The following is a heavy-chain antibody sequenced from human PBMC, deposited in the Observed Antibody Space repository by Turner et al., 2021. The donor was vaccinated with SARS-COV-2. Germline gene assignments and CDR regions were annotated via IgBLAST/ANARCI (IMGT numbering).Heavy chain of an antibody. CDR2: IYYSGST. J-gene: IGHJ6*02. V-gene: IGHV4-39*02. Sequence: LQLQESGPGLVKPSETLSLTCTVSVGSISSSSYYWGWIRQPPGKGLEWIGSIYYSGSTYYNPSLKSRVTISVDTSKNQFSLKLSSVTAADTAVYYCATEMATISRYYYYGMDVWGQGTTVTVSS. CDR1: VGSISSSSYY. CDR3: ATEMATISRYYYYGMDV. D-gene: IGHD5-12*01.